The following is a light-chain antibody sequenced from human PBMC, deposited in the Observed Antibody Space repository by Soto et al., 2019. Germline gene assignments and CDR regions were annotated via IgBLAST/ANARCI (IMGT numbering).Light chain of an antibody. Sequence: SVLTQPASVSGSPGQSITISFTGTSSDVGTYNLVSWYQQHPGKAPKLMVYEGTKRPSGVSNRFSGSKSGNTASLTISGLQAEDEADYYCCSYVGSSTYVFGTGTKVTVL. J-gene: IGLJ1*01. V-gene: IGLV2-23*01. CDR2: EGT. CDR3: CSYVGSSTYV. CDR1: SSDVGTYNL.